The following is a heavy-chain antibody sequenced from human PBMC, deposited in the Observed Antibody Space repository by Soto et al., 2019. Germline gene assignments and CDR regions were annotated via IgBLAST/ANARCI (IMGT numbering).Heavy chain of an antibody. J-gene: IGHJ6*02. CDR3: ARGKGMAEHYYYYGMDV. CDR2: INGGNGHT. V-gene: IGHV1-3*01. Sequence: DSVKVSCKASGYTFSTYALHWVRQAPGQGLEWMGWINGGNGHTRYSQKFKDRVTISRDTPASTAYMELSGLRSEDTAVYYCARGKGMAEHYYYYGMDVWGQGTRVTVSS. CDR1: GYTFSTYA.